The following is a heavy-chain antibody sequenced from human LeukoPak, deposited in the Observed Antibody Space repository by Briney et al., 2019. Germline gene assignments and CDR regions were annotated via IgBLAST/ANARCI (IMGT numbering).Heavy chain of an antibody. Sequence: ASVKVSCTASGYTFTGYYMHWVRPAPGQGLEWMGWINHNSGGTNYAQKFQGWVTMTRDTSINTAYIELSRLRTDDTAVYYCARGWLRAVAGSRDAFDIWRQGTMVTVSS. D-gene: IGHD6-19*01. CDR3: ARGWLRAVAGSRDAFDI. J-gene: IGHJ3*02. CDR2: INHNSGGT. CDR1: GYTFTGYY. V-gene: IGHV1-2*04.